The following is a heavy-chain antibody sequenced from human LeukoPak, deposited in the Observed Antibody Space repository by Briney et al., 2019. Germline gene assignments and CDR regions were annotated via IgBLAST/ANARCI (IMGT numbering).Heavy chain of an antibody. CDR3: AKEYGSGNMGNAFDI. CDR2: IRYDGSNK. CDR1: GFTFSSYG. D-gene: IGHD3-10*01. Sequence: PGGSLRLSCAASGFTFSSYGMHWVRQAPGKGLEWVAFIRYDGSNKYYADSVKGRFTISRDNSKNTLYLQMNSLRAEDTAVYYCAKEYGSGNMGNAFDIWGQGTMVTVSS. J-gene: IGHJ3*02. V-gene: IGHV3-30*02.